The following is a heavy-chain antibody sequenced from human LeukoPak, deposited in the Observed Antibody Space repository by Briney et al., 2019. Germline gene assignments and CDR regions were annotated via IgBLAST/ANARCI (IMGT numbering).Heavy chain of an antibody. CDR3: AREGIWSGPSFDS. D-gene: IGHD3-3*01. V-gene: IGHV3-7*01. J-gene: IGHJ4*02. CDR2: IMEDGSVK. CDR1: GFTFRSHW. Sequence: GGSLRLSCAASGFTFRSHWMSWVRQAPGKGLEWVANIMEDGSVKNYVDSVKGRFTISRDNAKSSLYLQMNSLRAGDTAVYFCAREGIWSGPSFDSWGQGTLVTVSS.